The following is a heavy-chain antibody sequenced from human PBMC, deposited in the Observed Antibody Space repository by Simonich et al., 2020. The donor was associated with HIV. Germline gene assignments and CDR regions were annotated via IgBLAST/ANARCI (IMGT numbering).Heavy chain of an antibody. D-gene: IGHD3-9*01. CDR3: ATWEVKDDVLTGFSYWFFDL. V-gene: IGHV1-69-2*01. CDR1: GYSFTDYY. J-gene: IGHJ2*01. CDR2: VDPEEGET. Sequence: EVQVVQSGAEVKKPGATVKISCKVSGYSFTDYYMHWVQQAPGRGLEWMGLVDPEEGETIYARKFQDRVTMTEDTATDTAYMELSSLRFEDTALYYCATWEVKDDVLTGFSYWFFDLWGRGTLVTVSS.